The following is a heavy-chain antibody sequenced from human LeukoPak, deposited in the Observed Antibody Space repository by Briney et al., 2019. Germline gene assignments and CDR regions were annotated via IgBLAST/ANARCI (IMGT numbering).Heavy chain of an antibody. V-gene: IGHV4-59*01. CDR3: ARGLWFGESSIDY. Sequence: SETLSLTCTVSGGSISGYYWSWIRQPPGKGLEWIGYIYYSGSTNYNPSLKSRVTISVDTSKNQFSLKLSSVTAADTAVYYCARGLWFGESSIDYWGQGTLVTVSS. CDR1: GGSISGYY. J-gene: IGHJ4*02. D-gene: IGHD3-10*01. CDR2: IYYSGST.